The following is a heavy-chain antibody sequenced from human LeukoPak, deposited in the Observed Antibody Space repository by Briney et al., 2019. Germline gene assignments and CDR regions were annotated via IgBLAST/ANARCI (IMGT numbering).Heavy chain of an antibody. V-gene: IGHV4-59*01. CDR2: IYYSGST. CDR1: GGSISSYY. J-gene: IGHJ3*02. Sequence: SETLSLTCTVSGGSISSYYWSWIRQPPGKGLEWIGYIYYSGSTNYNPSLKSRVTISVDTSKNQFSLKLSSVTAADTAVYYCARVLSRGYGDYLNDAFDIWGQGTMVTVSS. CDR3: ARVLSRGYGDYLNDAFDI. D-gene: IGHD4-17*01.